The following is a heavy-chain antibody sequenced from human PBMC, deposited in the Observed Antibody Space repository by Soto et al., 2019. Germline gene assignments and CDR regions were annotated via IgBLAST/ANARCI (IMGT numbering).Heavy chain of an antibody. CDR2: IHNGQTT. Sequence: QVQLQESGPGLVKPSETLSLTCTVSGDSLTRNYWSWIRQPPGKGLEWLAFIHNGQTTNYNPSLVGRVSVSVDTSKSQLSLTLNSVTAADTAVYYCARTVSGVFDYWGQGILVTVSS. J-gene: IGHJ4*01. V-gene: IGHV4-59*01. CDR1: GDSLTRNY. CDR3: ARTVSGVFDY.